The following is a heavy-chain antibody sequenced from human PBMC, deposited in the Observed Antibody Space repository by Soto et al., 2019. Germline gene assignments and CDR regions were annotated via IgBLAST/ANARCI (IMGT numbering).Heavy chain of an antibody. J-gene: IGHJ4*02. V-gene: IGHV4-31*03. CDR3: ASTYSGYFDN. Sequence: TLSLTCSVSGDSMSSGAYYWSWIRQHPGKGLEWLAYIYHSGDTHYNPSLRSRITISVDSSNHQFSLKLTSVTDADTTIYSCASTYSGYFDNWGQGTLVTVSS. D-gene: IGHD3-22*01. CDR1: GDSMSSGAYY. CDR2: IYHSGDT.